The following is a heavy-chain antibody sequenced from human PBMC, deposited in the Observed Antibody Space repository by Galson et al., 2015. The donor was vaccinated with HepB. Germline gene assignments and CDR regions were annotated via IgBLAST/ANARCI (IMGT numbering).Heavy chain of an antibody. CDR1: GFTFSNYW. J-gene: IGHJ4*02. CDR3: AKERGWRSCDC. D-gene: IGHD6-19*01. Sequence: SLRLSCAASGFTFSNYWMAWVRQVPGVGLEWLADISNDGSAKKYVDSVRGRFSISRDNAKNSLYLQMDSLRVEDTGIYYCAKERGWRSCDCWGQGTLVTVSS. CDR2: ISNDGSAK. V-gene: IGHV3-7*01.